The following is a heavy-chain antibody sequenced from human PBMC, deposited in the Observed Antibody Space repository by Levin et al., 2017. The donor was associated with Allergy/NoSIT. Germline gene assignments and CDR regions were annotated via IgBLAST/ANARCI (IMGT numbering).Heavy chain of an antibody. CDR3: ARDKGRY. CDR2: ISSSSSTI. V-gene: IGHV3-48*02. CDR1: GFTFSSYS. Sequence: GESLKISCAASGFTFSSYSMNWVRQAPGKGLEWVSYISSSSSTIYYADSVKGRFTISRDNAKNSLYLQINSLRDEDTAVYYCARDKGRYWGQGTLVTVSS. J-gene: IGHJ4*02.